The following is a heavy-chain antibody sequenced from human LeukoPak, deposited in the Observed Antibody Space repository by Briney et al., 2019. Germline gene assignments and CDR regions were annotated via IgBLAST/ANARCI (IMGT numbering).Heavy chain of an antibody. CDR3: ARCRDYNFWSGSAVDY. Sequence: GGSLRLSCTVSRRDFSNYWMHWVRQAPGKGLVWVSRINGDGTTTNYADSVSGRFTISRDNAKNTLYLQMNSLRAEDTAVYYCARCRDYNFWSGSAVDYWGQGTLVTVSS. CDR1: RRDFSNYW. J-gene: IGHJ4*02. CDR2: INGDGTTT. V-gene: IGHV3-74*01. D-gene: IGHD3-3*01.